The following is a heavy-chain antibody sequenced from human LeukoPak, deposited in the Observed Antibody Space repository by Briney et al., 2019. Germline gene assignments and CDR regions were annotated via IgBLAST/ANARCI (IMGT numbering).Heavy chain of an antibody. CDR1: GGSMSSGSYY. J-gene: IGHJ3*02. CDR3: ARGEQQLVLAFDI. V-gene: IGHV4-39*07. D-gene: IGHD6-13*01. CDR2: INHSGST. Sequence: SETLSLTCTVSGGSMSSGSYYWSWIRQPPGKGLEWIGEINHSGSTNYNPSLKSRVTISVDTSKNQFSLKLSSVTAADTAVYYCARGEQQLVLAFDIWGQGTMVTVSS.